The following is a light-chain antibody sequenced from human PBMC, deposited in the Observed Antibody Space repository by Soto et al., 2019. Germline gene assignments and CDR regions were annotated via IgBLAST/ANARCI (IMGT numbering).Light chain of an antibody. J-gene: IGLJ1*01. CDR3: SSYTTSSTRV. Sequence: QSALTQPASVSGSPGQSITISCTGTNSDVGGYNYVSWYQQHPGEAPKLIIYDVNNRPSGVSNRFSGFKSGNTASLTISGLQAEDEADYYCSSYTTSSTRVFGTVTKVTVL. CDR2: DVN. V-gene: IGLV2-14*03. CDR1: NSDVGGYNY.